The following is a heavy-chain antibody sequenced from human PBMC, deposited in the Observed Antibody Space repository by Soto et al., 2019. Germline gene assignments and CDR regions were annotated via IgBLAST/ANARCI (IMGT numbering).Heavy chain of an antibody. J-gene: IGHJ4*02. D-gene: IGHD6-19*01. Sequence: QVQLVQSGAEVKKPGASVKVSCKASGYTFTSYGISWVRQAPGQGLEWMGWISAYNGNTNYAQKLQGRVTMTTDTSTSTAYMELRSLRSDDTDVYYCARARAIAVAASDFDYWGQGTLVTVSS. CDR2: ISAYNGNT. CDR1: GYTFTSYG. V-gene: IGHV1-18*01. CDR3: ARARAIAVAASDFDY.